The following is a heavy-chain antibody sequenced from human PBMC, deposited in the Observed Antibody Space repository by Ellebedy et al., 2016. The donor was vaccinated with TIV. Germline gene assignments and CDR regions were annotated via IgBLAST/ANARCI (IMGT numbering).Heavy chain of an antibody. V-gene: IGHV1-2*02. CDR2: IHPNRGDT. J-gene: IGHJ4*02. Sequence: ASVKVSXXASGYTFLDYGIHWVRQAPGQGFEWVGRIHPNRGDTYYAQKFQGRVTLTRDTSVSTVYMDLSSLRPEDTAVYYCARSHFVDGSGHSLPFDHWGQGTLVTVSS. CDR3: ARSHFVDGSGHSLPFDH. CDR1: GYTFLDYG. D-gene: IGHD3-22*01.